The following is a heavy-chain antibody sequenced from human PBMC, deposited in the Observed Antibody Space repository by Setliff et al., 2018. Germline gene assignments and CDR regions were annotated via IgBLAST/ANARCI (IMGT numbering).Heavy chain of an antibody. CDR3: ARDYYDSSGHPPYYYYGMDV. CDR1: GGYISNSGYS. V-gene: IGHV4-39*07. CDR2: IYYSGST. J-gene: IGHJ6*02. Sequence: SETLSLTCTVSGGYISNSGYSWGWIRQPPGKGLEWIGSIYYSGSTYYKSSLKSRVTISLDTSKNQFSLKLSSVTAADTAVYYCARDYYDSSGHPPYYYYGMDVWGQGTTVTVSS. D-gene: IGHD3-22*01.